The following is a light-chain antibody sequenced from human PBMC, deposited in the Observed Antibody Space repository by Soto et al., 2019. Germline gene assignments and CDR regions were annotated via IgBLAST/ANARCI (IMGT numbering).Light chain of an antibody. V-gene: IGLV2-14*01. J-gene: IGLJ2*01. Sequence: QSALTQPASVSGSPGQSITISCTGTSSDIGGYDYVSWYQQHPGKAPKLMIYAVSDRPSGVSNRFSGSKSANTASLTISGLQPEDEAVYYCNSYTSITTLGIFGGGTKLTVL. CDR1: SSDIGGYDY. CDR2: AVS. CDR3: NSYTSITTLGI.